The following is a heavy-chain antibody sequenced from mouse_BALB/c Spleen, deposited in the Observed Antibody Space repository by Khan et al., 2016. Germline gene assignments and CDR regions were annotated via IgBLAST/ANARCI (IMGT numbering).Heavy chain of an antibody. Sequence: EVQLLETGGGLVQPGGSRGLSCEGSGFTFSGFWMNWVRQTPGKTLEWIGDINSDGSAINYAPSIKDRFTIFRDNDKSTLYLQMSNVRSEDTATYFCMRYNPSYWDFDVWGAGTTVTVSS. J-gene: IGHJ1*01. CDR2: INSDGSAI. V-gene: IGHV11-2*02. D-gene: IGHD2-10*02. CDR1: GFTFSGFW. CDR3: MRYNPSYWDFDV.